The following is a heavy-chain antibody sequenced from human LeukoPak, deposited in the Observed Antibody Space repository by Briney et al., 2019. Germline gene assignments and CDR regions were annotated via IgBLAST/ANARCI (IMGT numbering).Heavy chain of an antibody. D-gene: IGHD1-26*01. Sequence: GRSLRLSCAASGFTFSSYGMHWVRQAPGKGLEWVAVISYDGSNKYYADSVKGRFTISRDNSKNTLYLQMNSLRAEDTAVYYCAKDLWGGGSDFSFDYWGQGTLVTVSS. CDR2: ISYDGSNK. V-gene: IGHV3-30*18. CDR1: GFTFSSYG. CDR3: AKDLWGGGSDFSFDY. J-gene: IGHJ4*02.